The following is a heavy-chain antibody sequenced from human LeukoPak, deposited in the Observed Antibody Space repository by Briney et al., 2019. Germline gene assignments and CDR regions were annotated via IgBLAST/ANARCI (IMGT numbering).Heavy chain of an antibody. D-gene: IGHD5/OR15-5a*01. Sequence: SETLSLTCTVSGGSISSSSYYWAWIRQPPGKGLEWIGSIHYSGSTYYNPSLQSRVTISIDTSKNQFSLRLTSVTAADTAVYFCATLVSTRYYFDYWGQGTLVTVSS. CDR2: IHYSGST. CDR1: GGSISSSSYY. CDR3: ATLVSTRYYFDY. V-gene: IGHV4-39*07. J-gene: IGHJ4*02.